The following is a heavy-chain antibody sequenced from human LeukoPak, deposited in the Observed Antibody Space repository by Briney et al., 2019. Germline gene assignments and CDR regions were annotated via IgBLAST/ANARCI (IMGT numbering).Heavy chain of an antibody. V-gene: IGHV4-59*08. D-gene: IGHD3-9*01. CDR2: IYYSGST. Sequence: SETLSLTCTVSGGSISSYYWSWIRQPPGKGLEWIGYIYYSGSTNYNPSLKSRVTISVDTSKNQFSLKPSSVTAADTAVYYCARYLRLTGYYYFDYWGQGTLVTVSS. J-gene: IGHJ4*02. CDR3: ARYLRLTGYYYFDY. CDR1: GGSISSYY.